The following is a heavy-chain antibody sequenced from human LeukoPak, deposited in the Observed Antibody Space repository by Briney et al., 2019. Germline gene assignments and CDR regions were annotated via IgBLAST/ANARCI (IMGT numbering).Heavy chain of an antibody. V-gene: IGHV3-66*01. J-gene: IGHJ4*02. CDR1: GFTVSDTT. Sequence: GGSLRLSCVASGFTVSDTTMTWVRLAPGKGLEYVSTLHPTGGQFFADSVKGRFTMSSDSSKHTIDLQMDRLTADDTAIYYCMRDVYSGVYFGGQGTLVTVS. CDR2: LHPTGGQ. D-gene: IGHD1-26*01. CDR3: MRDVYSGVYF.